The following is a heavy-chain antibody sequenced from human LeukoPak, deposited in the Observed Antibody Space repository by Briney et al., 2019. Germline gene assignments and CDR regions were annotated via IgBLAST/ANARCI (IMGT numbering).Heavy chain of an antibody. V-gene: IGHV3-23*01. CDR1: GFTSSSYA. Sequence: GGSLRLSCAASGFTSSSYAMSWVRQAPGKGLEWVSAISGSGGSTYYADPVKGRFTISRDNSKNTLYLQMNSLRAEDTAVYYCAKEPLWFGESLDYWGQGTLVTVSS. CDR2: ISGSGGST. J-gene: IGHJ4*02. D-gene: IGHD3-10*01. CDR3: AKEPLWFGESLDY.